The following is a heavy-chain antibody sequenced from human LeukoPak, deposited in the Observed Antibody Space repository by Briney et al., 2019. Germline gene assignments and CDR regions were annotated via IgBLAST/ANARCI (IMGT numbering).Heavy chain of an antibody. J-gene: IGHJ6*03. V-gene: IGHV1-69*13. CDR1: GGTFSSYA. CDR3: ARTYYDLEAVADYYYYMDV. D-gene: IGHD3-3*01. CDR2: IIPIFGTA. Sequence: ASVKVSCKASGGTFSSYAISWVRRAPGQGLEWMGGIIPIFGTANYAQKFQGRVTITADESTSTAYMELSSLRSEDTAVYYCARTYYDLEAVADYYYYMDVWGKGTTVTVSS.